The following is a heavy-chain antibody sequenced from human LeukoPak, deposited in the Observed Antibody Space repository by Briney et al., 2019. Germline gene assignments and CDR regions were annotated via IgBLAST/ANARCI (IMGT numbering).Heavy chain of an antibody. D-gene: IGHD6-19*01. J-gene: IGHJ4*02. CDR2: INHSGST. CDR3: ARNQWLVRGDYFDY. CDR1: GGSSSGYY. V-gene: IGHV4-34*01. Sequence: SETLSLTCAVYGGSSSGYYWSWIRQPPGKGLEWIGEINHSGSTNYNPSLKSRVTISVDTSKNQFSLKLSSVTAADTAVYYCARNQWLVRGDYFDYWGQGTLVTVSS.